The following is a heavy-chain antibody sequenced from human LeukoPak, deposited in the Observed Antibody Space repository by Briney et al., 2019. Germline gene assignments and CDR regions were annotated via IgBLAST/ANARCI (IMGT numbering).Heavy chain of an antibody. V-gene: IGHV1-2*02. Sequence: GPSVKLSSKASGYTFTDHYKQCVLQAPGQGLEWMGWINPNSGGTNYAQKFQGRVTMTRDTSISTAYMELSRLRSDDTAVYYCAREVEGGQQLRRIKNWFDPWGQGTLVTVSS. CDR2: INPNSGGT. D-gene: IGHD6-13*01. CDR3: AREVEGGQQLRRIKNWFDP. J-gene: IGHJ5*02. CDR1: GYTFTDHY.